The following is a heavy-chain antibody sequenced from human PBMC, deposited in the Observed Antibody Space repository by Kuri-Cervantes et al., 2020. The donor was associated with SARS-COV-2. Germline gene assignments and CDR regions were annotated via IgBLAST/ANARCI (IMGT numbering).Heavy chain of an antibody. J-gene: IGHJ4*02. CDR3: ARDNRTPYYDFWSGPDY. CDR1: GFTFSTYE. CDR2: ISSSGSTI. D-gene: IGHD3-3*01. V-gene: IGHV3-48*03. Sequence: GESLKISCVASGFTFSTYEMNWVRQAPGKGLEWVSYISSSGSTIYYADSVKGRFTISRDNAKNSLYLQMNSLRAEDTAVYYCARDNRTPYYDFWSGPDYWGQGTLVTVSS.